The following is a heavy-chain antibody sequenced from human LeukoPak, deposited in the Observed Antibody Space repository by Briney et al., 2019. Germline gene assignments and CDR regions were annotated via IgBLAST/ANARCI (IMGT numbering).Heavy chain of an antibody. Sequence: SETLSLTCTVSGGSISSSSYYWGWIRQPPGKGLEWIGSIYYSGSTYYNPSLKSRVTISVDTSKNQFSLKLSSVTAADTAVYYCARSSRIAAAGRIDYWGQGTLVTVSS. CDR3: ARSSRIAAAGRIDY. V-gene: IGHV4-39*07. D-gene: IGHD6-13*01. CDR1: GGSISSSSYY. J-gene: IGHJ4*02. CDR2: IYYSGST.